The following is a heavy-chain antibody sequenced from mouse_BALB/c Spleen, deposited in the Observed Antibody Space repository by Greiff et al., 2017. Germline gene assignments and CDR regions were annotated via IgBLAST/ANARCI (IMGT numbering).Heavy chain of an antibody. CDR1: GYTFTSYN. J-gene: IGHJ4*01. CDR2: INPGSGGT. Sequence: QVQLQQSGAELVRSGASVKMSCKASGYTFTSYNMHWVKQRPGQGLEWIGVINPGSGGTNYNEKFKGKATLTADKSSSTAYMQLSSLTSDDSAVYFCARSSYPVRYYAMDYWGQGTSVTVSS. V-gene: IGHV1-54*03. D-gene: IGHD2-10*01. CDR3: ARSSYPVRYYAMDY.